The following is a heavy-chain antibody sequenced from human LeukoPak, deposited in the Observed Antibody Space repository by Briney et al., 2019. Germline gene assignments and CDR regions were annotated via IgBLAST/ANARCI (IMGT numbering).Heavy chain of an antibody. D-gene: IGHD1-26*01. V-gene: IGHV4-39*01. CDR2: ISDSGNT. Sequence: PSETLTLPCTVSGGPISRSNYHWGWIRQPPGKGLEWIGSISDSGNTYYNPSLKSRVTISVDPSKNQFSLKLTSVTAADTAVYYCARLYSGTYLGYFDYWGQGTLVSVSS. CDR3: ARLYSGTYLGYFDY. CDR1: GGPISRSNYH. J-gene: IGHJ4*02.